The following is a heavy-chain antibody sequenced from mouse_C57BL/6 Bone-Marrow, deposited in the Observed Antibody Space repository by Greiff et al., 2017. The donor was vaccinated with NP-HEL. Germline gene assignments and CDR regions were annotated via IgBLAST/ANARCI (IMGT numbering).Heavy chain of an antibody. D-gene: IGHD2-1*01. V-gene: IGHV1-72*01. CDR1: GYTFPSYW. CDR3: ARWDGNAY. CDR2: IDPNSGGT. J-gene: IGHJ3*01. Sequence: QQSCKASGYTFPSYWMHWVKQRPGRGLEWIGRIDPNSGGTKYNEKFKSKATLTVDKPSSTAYMQLSSLTSEDSAVYYCARWDGNAYWGQGTLVTVSA.